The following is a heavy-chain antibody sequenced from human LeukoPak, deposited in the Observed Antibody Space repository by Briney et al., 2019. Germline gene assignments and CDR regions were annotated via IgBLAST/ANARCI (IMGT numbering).Heavy chain of an antibody. D-gene: IGHD1-26*01. CDR2: ISGSGGST. V-gene: IGHV3-23*01. Sequence: PGGSLRLSCAASGFTFSSYAMSWVRQAPGKGLEWVSAISGSGGSTYYADSVKGRFTISRDNSKNTLYLQMNSLRAEDTAVYYCARGRGNYYYFDYWGQGTLVTVSS. CDR1: GFTFSSYA. J-gene: IGHJ4*02. CDR3: ARGRGNYYYFDY.